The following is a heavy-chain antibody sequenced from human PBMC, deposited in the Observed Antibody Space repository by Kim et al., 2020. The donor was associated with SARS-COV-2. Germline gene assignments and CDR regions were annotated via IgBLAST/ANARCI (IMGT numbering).Heavy chain of an antibody. J-gene: IGHJ5*02. D-gene: IGHD6-13*01. CDR3: TRDSKAAADAYIWFDP. V-gene: IGHV3-49*02. Sequence: SVKGRFTISRDDSKSIAYLQMNSLKTEDTAVYYCTRDSKAAADAYIWFDPWGQGTLVTVSS.